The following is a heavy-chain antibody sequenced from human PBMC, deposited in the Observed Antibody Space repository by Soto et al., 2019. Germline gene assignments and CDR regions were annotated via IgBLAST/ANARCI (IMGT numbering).Heavy chain of an antibody. V-gene: IGHV4-39*01. J-gene: IGHJ5*02. D-gene: IGHD3-10*01. CDR3: AVSSGKLCGFGGSFSGCGFDP. Sequence: SETLSLTCTVYGVTITSGTYYWGWIRQPPGTGLEWSGTIYYTGSTYYDPSLKSRVTIPVDTSTNQFSLKLTSVTASDTAVYYCAVSSGKLCGFGGSFSGCGFDPWGQGTLVTVSS. CDR2: IYYTGST. CDR1: GVTITSGTYY.